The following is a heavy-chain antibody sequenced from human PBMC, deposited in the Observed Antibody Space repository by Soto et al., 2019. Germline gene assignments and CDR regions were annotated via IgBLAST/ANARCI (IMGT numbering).Heavy chain of an antibody. D-gene: IGHD2-21*02. V-gene: IGHV2-5*02. Sequence: QITLKESGPTLVKPTQTLTLTCTFSGFSLSTSGVAVGWIRQPPGKALEWLALIYWDDDKRYSPSMKGRLTITRDTSKNQVVLIMTNMDHEDTATYDCAHRLTATAFDIWGQGTMVTVSS. CDR2: IYWDDDK. J-gene: IGHJ3*02. CDR3: AHRLTATAFDI. CDR1: GFSLSTSGVA.